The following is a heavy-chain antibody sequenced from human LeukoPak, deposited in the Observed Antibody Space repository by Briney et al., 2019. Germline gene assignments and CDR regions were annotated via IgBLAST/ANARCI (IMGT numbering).Heavy chain of an antibody. J-gene: IGHJ4*02. CDR1: GITFDDYG. CDR2: ISWNSGSI. D-gene: IGHD6-19*01. V-gene: IGHV3-9*01. Sequence: PGRSLRLSCAASGITFDDYGMHWVRQAPGKGLEWVSGISWNSGSIGYADSVKGRFTISRDNAKNSLYLQMNSLRAEDTALYYCAKVHSSGWYYFDYWGQGTLVTVSS. CDR3: AKVHSSGWYYFDY.